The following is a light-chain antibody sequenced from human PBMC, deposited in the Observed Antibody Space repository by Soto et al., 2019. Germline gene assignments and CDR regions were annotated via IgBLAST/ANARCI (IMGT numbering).Light chain of an antibody. CDR3: QQYNNWPSIT. Sequence: EIVMTQSPATLSVSPGERVTLSCRASQSISSNLAWYQQKPGQAPRLLIYAESTRAIGIPARFSGSGSGTEFTLTISSLQSEDFAVYYCQQYNNWPSITFGQGTRLEIK. V-gene: IGKV3-15*01. J-gene: IGKJ5*01. CDR1: QSISSN. CDR2: AES.